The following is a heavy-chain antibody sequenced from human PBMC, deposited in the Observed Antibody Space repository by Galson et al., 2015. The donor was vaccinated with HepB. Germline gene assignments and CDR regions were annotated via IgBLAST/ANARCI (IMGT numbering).Heavy chain of an antibody. CDR1: GSYFRHFW. J-gene: IGHJ4*02. CDR2: IYPGDSDT. Sequence: QSGAEVTKPGESLTIACTGSGSYFRHFWIGWGRQMPGRGLEWMGIIYPGDSDTRYNPSFEGHVTISADKSISTAYLQWTNLKASDTGFYYCARRPREAGAVDYWGQGTLVTVSS. CDR3: ARRPREAGAVDY. D-gene: IGHD6-13*01. V-gene: IGHV5-51*03.